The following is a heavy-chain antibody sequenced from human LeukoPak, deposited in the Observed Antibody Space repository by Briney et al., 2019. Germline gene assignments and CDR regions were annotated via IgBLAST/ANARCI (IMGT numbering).Heavy chain of an antibody. CDR2: IASDGST. CDR1: GFTFSSSW. V-gene: IGHV3-74*01. D-gene: IGHD1-26*01. CDR3: IGSGGRPGY. Sequence: GGSLRLSCAASGFTFSSSWMHWVRQAPGKGLVWVSRIASDGSTVYADSVKGRFTISRDNAKDTVYLQMNSLRVEDTAVYYCIGSGGRPGYWGQGTLVTVSS. J-gene: IGHJ4*02.